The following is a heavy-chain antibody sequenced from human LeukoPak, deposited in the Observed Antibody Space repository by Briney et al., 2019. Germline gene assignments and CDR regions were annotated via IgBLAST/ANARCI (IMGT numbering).Heavy chain of an antibody. CDR3: ASRPSKWELFNWFDP. Sequence: PGGSLRLSCAASGFTFSSYAMSWVRQAPGKGLEWVSAISGSGGSTYYADSMKGRFTISRDNSKNTLYLQMNSLRAEDTAVYYCASRPSKWELFNWFDPWGQGTLVTVSS. CDR2: ISGSGGST. V-gene: IGHV3-23*01. J-gene: IGHJ5*02. CDR1: GFTFSSYA. D-gene: IGHD1-26*01.